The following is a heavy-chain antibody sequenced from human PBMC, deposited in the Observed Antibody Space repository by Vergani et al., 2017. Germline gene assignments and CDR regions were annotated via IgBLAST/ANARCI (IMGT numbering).Heavy chain of an antibody. V-gene: IGHV3-30*02. J-gene: IGHJ6*02. CDR1: GFTFSSFG. CDR2: IRYDGSNK. D-gene: IGHD2-2*01. CDR3: AKDRQDIVVVPAAMPYYYYGMDV. Sequence: QVQLVESGGGVVQPGGSLRLPLPASGFTFSSFGMHWVRQAPGKGLEWVAFIRYDGSNKYYADSVKGRFTISRDNSKNTLYLQMNSLRAEDTAVYYCAKDRQDIVVVPAAMPYYYYGMDVWGQGTTVTVSS.